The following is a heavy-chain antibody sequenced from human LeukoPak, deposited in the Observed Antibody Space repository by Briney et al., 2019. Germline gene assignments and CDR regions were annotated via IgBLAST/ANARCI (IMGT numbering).Heavy chain of an antibody. V-gene: IGHV3-23*01. CDR2: ISGGGDST. CDR1: GFTFSTYG. Sequence: GGSLRLSCAATGFTFSTYGMTWVRQAPGKGLEWVSVISGGGDSTDYADSMKGRFTISRDNSKNTLYLQMNSLRAEDTALYYCAKLGCTGTICYANYWGQGTLVTVSS. J-gene: IGHJ4*02. CDR3: AKLGCTGTICYANY. D-gene: IGHD2-2*01.